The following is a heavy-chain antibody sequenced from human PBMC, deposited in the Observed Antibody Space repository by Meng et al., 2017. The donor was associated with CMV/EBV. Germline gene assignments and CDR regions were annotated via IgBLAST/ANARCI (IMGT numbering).Heavy chain of an antibody. CDR3: AYKTYRVDSSSWGPFDY. Sequence: GESLKISCAASGFTFSSYEMNWVRQAPGKGLEWVSYISSSGSTIYYADSVKGRFTISRDNSKNTLYLQMNSLRAEDTAVYYCAYKTYRVDSSSWGPFDYWGQGTLVTVSS. D-gene: IGHD6-13*01. J-gene: IGHJ4*02. CDR2: ISSSGSTI. V-gene: IGHV3-48*03. CDR1: GFTFSSYE.